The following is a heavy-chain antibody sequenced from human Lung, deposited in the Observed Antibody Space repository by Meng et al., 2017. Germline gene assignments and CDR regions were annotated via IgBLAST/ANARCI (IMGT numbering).Heavy chain of an antibody. CDR1: GFTFSGYA. CDR3: AKDLGASSSYYFDY. J-gene: IGHJ4*02. V-gene: IGHV3-23*01. D-gene: IGHD6-6*01. Sequence: EVQLLESGGGLVQPGGSLRLSCAVSGFTFSGYAMTWVRQAPGRGLEWVSSVSGSDDIAYYGDSVKGRVTISRDNSKNTLYLQMNSLRAEDTAVYFCAKDLGASSSYYFDYWGQGTLVTVSS. CDR2: VSGSDDIA.